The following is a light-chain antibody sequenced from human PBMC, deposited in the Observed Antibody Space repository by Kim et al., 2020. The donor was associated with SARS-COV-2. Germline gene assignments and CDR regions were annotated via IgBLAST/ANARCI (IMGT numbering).Light chain of an antibody. V-gene: IGKV1-39*01. CDR1: QSISSY. CDR3: QQSYSTPYS. CDR2: AAS. Sequence: SEAVGDRVTVTCRASQSISSYLNWYWQKPGKAPEVLIYAASSLESGVQSRFRGRGSGTDFTLTISSLRPEEVATDYCQQSYSTPYSFGQGTKLEI. J-gene: IGKJ2*03.